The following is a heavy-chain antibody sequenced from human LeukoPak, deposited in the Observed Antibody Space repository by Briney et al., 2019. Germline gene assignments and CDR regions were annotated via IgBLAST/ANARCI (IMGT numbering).Heavy chain of an antibody. D-gene: IGHD2-2*01. CDR2: ISAYNGNS. CDR1: GYTFTSYG. CDR3: ARESDDCSSTSCYDIFDY. Sequence: ASVKVSCKASGYTFTSYGISWVRQAPGQGLEWMGWISAYNGNSNYAQKLQGRVTMTTDTSTSTAYMELRSLRSDDTAVYYCARESDDCSSTSCYDIFDYWGQGTLVTVSS. V-gene: IGHV1-18*01. J-gene: IGHJ4*02.